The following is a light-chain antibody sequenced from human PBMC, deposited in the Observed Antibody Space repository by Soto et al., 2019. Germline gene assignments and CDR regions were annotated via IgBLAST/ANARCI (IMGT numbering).Light chain of an antibody. V-gene: IGKV3-20*01. J-gene: IGKJ1*01. CDR3: QQYVTAPRT. CDR2: GAA. CDR1: QGLTSNF. Sequence: EIMLATSPGTLSLSPGERATLSCRASQGLTSNFLAWYQQKPGQAPSLLIYGAANRATGVPDRFSGGGSGTDFTLTISRLEPEDFAVYFCQQYVTAPRTFGQGTNVDIK.